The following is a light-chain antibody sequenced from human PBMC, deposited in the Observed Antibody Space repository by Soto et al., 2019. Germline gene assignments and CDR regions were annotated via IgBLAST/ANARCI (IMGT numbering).Light chain of an antibody. CDR1: QSVGTN. CDR3: QQYNIWPLS. CDR2: GAS. J-gene: IGKJ4*01. Sequence: EIVMTQSPATLSVSPGEGATLSCRASQSVGTNLAWYQQRPGQGPRLLIYGASTRATGFPARFSASGSATEFTLTISSLQSEDFAVYYCQQYNIWPLSFGGGTKVE. V-gene: IGKV3-15*01.